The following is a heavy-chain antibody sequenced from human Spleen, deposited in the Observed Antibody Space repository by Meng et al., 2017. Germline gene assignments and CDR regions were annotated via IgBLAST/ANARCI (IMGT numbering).Heavy chain of an antibody. CDR1: TSYD. D-gene: IGHD3-22*01. V-gene: IGHV1-8*01. CDR3: ARGKARYYYDRSGSRRFVDY. J-gene: IGHJ4*02. Sequence: TSYDSNWVQHATEQGVEWMGWMNPNSGNTGYXQKFQGRVTMTRNTSISTAYMELSSMRSEDTAVYYCARGKARYYYDRSGSRRFVDYWGQGTLVTVSS. CDR2: MNPNSGNT.